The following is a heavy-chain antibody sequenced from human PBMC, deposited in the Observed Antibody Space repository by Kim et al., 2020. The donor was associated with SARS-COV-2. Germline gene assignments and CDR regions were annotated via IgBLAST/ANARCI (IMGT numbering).Heavy chain of an antibody. Sequence: GGSLGLSCAASGFTFTSYSMHWVRQAPGKGLEWVAVIWYDGSNKYYADSVKGRFTISRDNSKNTLYLQMNSLRAEDTAMYYCAKPLGWFGELSAGDYWGQGTLVTVSS. V-gene: IGHV3-33*06. CDR3: AKPLGWFGELSAGDY. J-gene: IGHJ4*02. CDR2: IWYDGSNK. D-gene: IGHD3-10*01. CDR1: GFTFTSYS.